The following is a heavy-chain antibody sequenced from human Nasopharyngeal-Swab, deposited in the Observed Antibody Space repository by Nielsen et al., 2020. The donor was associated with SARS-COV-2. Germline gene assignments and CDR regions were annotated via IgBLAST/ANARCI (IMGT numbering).Heavy chain of an antibody. D-gene: IGHD6-13*01. V-gene: IGHV3-64D*06. CDR3: ARVRPEAAAENFDY. CDR2: ISSNGGST. Sequence: WIRQPPGKGLEYVSAISSNGGSTYYADSVKGRFTISRDNSKNALYLQMSSLRAEDTAVYYCARVRPEAAAENFDYWGQGTLVTVSS. J-gene: IGHJ4*02.